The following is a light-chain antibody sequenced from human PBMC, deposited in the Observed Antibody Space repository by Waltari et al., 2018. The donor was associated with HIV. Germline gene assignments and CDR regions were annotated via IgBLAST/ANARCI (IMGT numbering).Light chain of an antibody. J-gene: IGKJ2*01. Sequence: DIQMTQSPSSLSATVGDRVTITCQASQDISKYLNWYQQKPGKAPELLIYDASNLETGVPSRFSGSGSGTDFTFTISSLQPEDIATYYCQQYDNLPRTFGQGTKLEIK. CDR1: QDISKY. CDR3: QQYDNLPRT. V-gene: IGKV1-33*01. CDR2: DAS.